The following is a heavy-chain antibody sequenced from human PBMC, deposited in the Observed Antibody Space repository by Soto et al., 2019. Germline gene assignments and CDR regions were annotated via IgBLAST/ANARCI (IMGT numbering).Heavy chain of an antibody. CDR1: GYTLTEPA. J-gene: IGHJ4*02. Sequence: ASVKVSCKVSGYTLTEPAIHWVRQAPGKGLQWMGGLDPEDGATVYSEKFQARVTMTQDTSTDTAYMELSSLRSEDTAIYYCTQHNYDFWRGYVFFWGQGTLVTVSS. D-gene: IGHD3-3*01. CDR3: TQHNYDFWRGYVFF. CDR2: LDPEDGAT. V-gene: IGHV1-24*01.